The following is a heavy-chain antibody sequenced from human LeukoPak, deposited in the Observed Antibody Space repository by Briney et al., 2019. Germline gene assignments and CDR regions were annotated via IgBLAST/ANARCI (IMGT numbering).Heavy chain of an antibody. J-gene: IGHJ4*02. CDR1: GYTFTSYY. Sequence: ASVKVSCKASGYTFTSYYMHWVRQASGQGLEWMGIINPSGGSTSYAQKFQGRVTMTRDTSTSTVYMELSSLRSEDTAVYYRARGRDSSGYYSAFDYWGQGTLVTVSS. V-gene: IGHV1-46*01. CDR2: INPSGGST. D-gene: IGHD3-22*01. CDR3: ARGRDSSGYYSAFDY.